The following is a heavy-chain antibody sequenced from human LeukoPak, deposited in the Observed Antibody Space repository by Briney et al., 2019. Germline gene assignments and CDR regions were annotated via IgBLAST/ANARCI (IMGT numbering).Heavy chain of an antibody. CDR1: GGSFSGYY. D-gene: IGHD3-10*01. CDR3: ASSGYYYARPGH. CDR2: INHSGST. J-gene: IGHJ1*01. Sequence: SETLSLTCAVYGGSFSGYYWSWIRQPPGKGLEWIGEINHSGSTNYHPSLKSRVTISVDPSKNQFSLKLSSVTAADTAVYYCASSGYYYARPGHWGQGTLVTVSS. V-gene: IGHV4-34*01.